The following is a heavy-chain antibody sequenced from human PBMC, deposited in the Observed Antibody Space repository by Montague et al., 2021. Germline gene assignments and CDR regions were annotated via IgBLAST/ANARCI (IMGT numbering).Heavy chain of an antibody. J-gene: IGHJ3*02. V-gene: IGHV3-74*01. CDR2: ITLDGSST. Sequence: SLRLSCAASGFSFSSYWMHWVRQAPGKGLLWVSRITLDGSSTTFADSVKGRFTTSRDNAKATLYLQMNSLRVEDTAVYYCASNLASAAPGAGDIWGQGTMVTVSS. D-gene: IGHD6-13*01. CDR3: ASNLASAAPGAGDI. CDR1: GFSFSSYW.